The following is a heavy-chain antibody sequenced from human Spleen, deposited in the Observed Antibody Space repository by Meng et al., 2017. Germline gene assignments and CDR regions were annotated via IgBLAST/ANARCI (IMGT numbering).Heavy chain of an antibody. CDR1: GGSISSSCYY. Sequence: QLQLQESGPGLVKPSETLSLTCTVSGGSISSSCYYWGWIRQPPGKGLEWIGSIYYSGSTYYNPSLKSRVTISVDTSKNQFSLKLSSVTAADTAVYYCASHGGSYYVGYWGQGTLVTVSS. J-gene: IGHJ4*02. CDR2: IYYSGST. D-gene: IGHD1-26*01. CDR3: ASHGGSYYVGY. V-gene: IGHV4-39*01.